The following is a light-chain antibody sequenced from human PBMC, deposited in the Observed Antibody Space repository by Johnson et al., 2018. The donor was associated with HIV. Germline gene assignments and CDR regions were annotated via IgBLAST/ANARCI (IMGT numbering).Light chain of an antibody. CDR3: ATWDTSLSAGGV. CDR2: KNN. J-gene: IGLJ1*01. Sequence: QSVLTQPPSVSAAPGQRVTISCSGTSSTFGNSYISWYQLLPGSPPKLLIFKNNERPSGIPDRFSGSKSGTSATLDIPGLQTGDAADYYCATWDTSLSAGGVFGTGTKVTVL. CDR1: SSTFGNSY. V-gene: IGLV1-51*02.